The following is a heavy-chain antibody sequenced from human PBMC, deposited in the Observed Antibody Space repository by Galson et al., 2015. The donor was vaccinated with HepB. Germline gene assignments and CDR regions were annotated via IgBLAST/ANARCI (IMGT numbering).Heavy chain of an antibody. Sequence: QSGAEVKKPGESLRISCKGSGYSFTSYWISWVRQMPGKGLEWMGRIDPSDSYTNYSPSFQSHVTISADKSISTAYLQWSSLKASDTAMYYCARYNLNYYDSSGSDAFDIWGQGTMVTVSS. J-gene: IGHJ3*02. CDR1: GYSFTSYW. CDR3: ARYNLNYYDSSGSDAFDI. CDR2: IDPSDSYT. V-gene: IGHV5-10-1*01. D-gene: IGHD3-22*01.